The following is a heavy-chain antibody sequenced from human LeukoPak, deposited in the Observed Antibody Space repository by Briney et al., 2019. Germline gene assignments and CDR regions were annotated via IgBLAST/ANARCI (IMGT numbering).Heavy chain of an antibody. D-gene: IGHD3-9*01. CDR3: ARLGYDILTGYLYYYMDV. CDR2: IYPGDSDT. V-gene: IGHV5-51*01. J-gene: IGHJ6*03. CDR1: GYSFTSYW. Sequence: GESLKISCKGSGYSFTSYWIGWVRQMPGKGLEWMGIIYPGDSDTRYSPSFQGQVTISADKSISTAYLQWSSLKASDTAMYYRARLGYDILTGYLYYYMDVWGKGTTVTVSS.